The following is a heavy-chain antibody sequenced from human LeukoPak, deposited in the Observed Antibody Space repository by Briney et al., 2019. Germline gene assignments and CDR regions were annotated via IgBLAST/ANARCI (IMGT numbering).Heavy chain of an antibody. V-gene: IGHV4-61*08. D-gene: IGHD5-18*01. CDR2: IYYSGST. CDR3: ARAQRGYSYGLYFDY. Sequence: SETLSLTCTVSGGSISSGDYYWSWIRQPPGKGLEWIGYIYYSGSTNYNPSLKSRVTISVDTSKNQFSLKLSSVTAADTAVYYCARAQRGYSYGLYFDYWGQGTLVTVSS. J-gene: IGHJ4*02. CDR1: GGSISSGDYY.